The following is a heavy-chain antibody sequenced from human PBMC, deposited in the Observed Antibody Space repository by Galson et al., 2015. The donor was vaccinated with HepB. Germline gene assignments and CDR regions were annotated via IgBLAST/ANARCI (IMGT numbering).Heavy chain of an antibody. V-gene: IGHV3-66*02. D-gene: IGHD3-3*01. CDR3: ASGRGFWSGYSQDY. Sequence: SLRLSCAASGVTVSNNYMSWVRQAPGMGLEWVSVIYSDGSIYYIDSVKGRFTISRDNSKNTLYPQMNSLRAEDTAVYYCASGRGFWSGYSQDYWGQGTLVTVSS. J-gene: IGHJ4*02. CDR2: IYSDGSI. CDR1: GVTVSNNY.